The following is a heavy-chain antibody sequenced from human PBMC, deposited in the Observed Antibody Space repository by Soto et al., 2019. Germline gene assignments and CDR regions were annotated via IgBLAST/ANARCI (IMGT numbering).Heavy chain of an antibody. V-gene: IGHV3-74*01. CDR2: INSDGSST. J-gene: IGHJ4*02. Sequence: GGSLRLSCAASGFTFSSYWMHWVRQAPGKGLVWVSRINSDGSSTCYADSVKGRFTISRDNAKNTLYLQMNSLRAEDTAVYYCARSGYYYDSSGPFAYWGQGTLVTVSS. CDR3: ARSGYYYDSSGPFAY. CDR1: GFTFSSYW. D-gene: IGHD3-22*01.